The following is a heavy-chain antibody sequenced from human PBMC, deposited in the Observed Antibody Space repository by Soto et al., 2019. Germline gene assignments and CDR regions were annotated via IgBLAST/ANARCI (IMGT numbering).Heavy chain of an antibody. CDR2: IGEHGGST. J-gene: IGHJ3*02. CDR1: GFTFSNYA. CDR3: VKDRRGNWMYVGAFDI. V-gene: IGHV3-23*01. D-gene: IGHD1-1*01. Sequence: EVQLLESGGGLVQPGGSLRLSCAASGFTFSNYAMSWVRQAPGKGLEWVSAIGEHGGSTYYADSVKGRFSISRDNSRNTLYLQMNGLGAGDTAVYYCVKDRRGNWMYVGAFDIWGQGPMVTVSS.